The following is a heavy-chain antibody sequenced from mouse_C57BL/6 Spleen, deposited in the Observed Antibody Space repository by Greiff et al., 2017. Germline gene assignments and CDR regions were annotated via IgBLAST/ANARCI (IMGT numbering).Heavy chain of an antibody. CDR2: INTNYGTT. Sequence: VQLKQSGPELVKPGASVKISCKASGYSFTDYNMNWVKQSNGKSLEWIGVINTNYGTTSYTQKFKGKATLTVDQSSSTAYMHLNSLTSEDSAVYYCSKSNWAPFDYWGQGTTLTVSS. CDR1: GYSFTDYN. J-gene: IGHJ2*01. D-gene: IGHD4-1*01. V-gene: IGHV1-39*01. CDR3: SKSNWAPFDY.